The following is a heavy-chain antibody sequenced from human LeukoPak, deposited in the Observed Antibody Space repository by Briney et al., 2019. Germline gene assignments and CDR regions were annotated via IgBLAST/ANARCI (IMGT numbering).Heavy chain of an antibody. V-gene: IGHV6-1*01. J-gene: IGHJ3*02. CDR3: ASDAGWGYDAFDI. D-gene: IGHD6-19*01. Sequence: SQTLSLTCAISGDSVSVNSDVWNWSRQSPSRGLEWLGSTYYKSKWYNDYAVSVKSRITISPDTSKNQFSLQLNSVPPDDPAVYYCASDAGWGYDAFDIWGQGTMVPVSS. CDR2: TYYKSKWYN. CDR1: GDSVSVNSDV.